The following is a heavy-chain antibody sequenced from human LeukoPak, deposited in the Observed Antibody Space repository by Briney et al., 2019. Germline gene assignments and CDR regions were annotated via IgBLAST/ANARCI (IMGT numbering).Heavy chain of an antibody. J-gene: IGHJ6*03. CDR3: ARGPPIRGYRYGYDTGYYYSYSMDV. V-gene: IGHV1-8*01. D-gene: IGHD5-18*01. CDR1: GYTFTSYD. Sequence: ASVKVSCKASGYTFTSYDINWVRQATGQGLEWMGWMNPISGNTGHAQKFQGRVTMARDTSISTAYMELSSLRSEDTAVYYCARGPPIRGYRYGYDTGYYYSYSMDVWGKGTTVTISS. CDR2: MNPISGNT.